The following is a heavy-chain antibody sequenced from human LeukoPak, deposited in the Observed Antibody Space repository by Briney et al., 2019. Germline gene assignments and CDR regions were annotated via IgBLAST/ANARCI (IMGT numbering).Heavy chain of an antibody. CDR3: ARELPYGNGMDV. CDR1: GGSISSYY. J-gene: IGHJ6*02. Sequence: SETLSLTCTVSGGSISSYYWSWIRQPPGKGLEWIGYIYYSGSTNYNPSLKSRVTISVDTSKNQFSLKLSSVTAADTAVYYCARELPYGNGMDVWGQGTTVTVSS. CDR2: IYYSGST. D-gene: IGHD1-26*01. V-gene: IGHV4-59*01.